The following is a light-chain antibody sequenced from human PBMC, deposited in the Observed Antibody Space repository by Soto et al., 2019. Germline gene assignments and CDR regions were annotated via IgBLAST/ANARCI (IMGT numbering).Light chain of an antibody. CDR1: GSNVGGYNY. CDR2: EVT. V-gene: IGLV2-14*01. Sequence: QSVLTQPASVSGSPGQSITISCTGTGSNVGGYNYVSWYQQHPGKAPKLMIYEVTNRPSGLSHRFSGSNSGNTASLTISGLQPEDEADYYCSSFTSSSTLPYVFGTGTKVTVL. J-gene: IGLJ1*01. CDR3: SSFTSSSTLPYV.